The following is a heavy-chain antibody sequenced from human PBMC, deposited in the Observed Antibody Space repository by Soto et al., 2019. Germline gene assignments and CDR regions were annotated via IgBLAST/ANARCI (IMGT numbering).Heavy chain of an antibody. D-gene: IGHD3-3*01. J-gene: IGHJ6*02. V-gene: IGHV3-48*02. CDR2: ISSSSSTI. Sequence: PGRSLRLSCAASGFTFSSYSMNWVRQAPGKGLEWVSYISSSSSTIYYADSVKGRFTISRDNAKNSLYLQMNSLRDAETAVYYCARGDEFLANYYYYGMDVWGQGTTVTVSS. CDR1: GFTFSSYS. CDR3: ARGDEFLANYYYYGMDV.